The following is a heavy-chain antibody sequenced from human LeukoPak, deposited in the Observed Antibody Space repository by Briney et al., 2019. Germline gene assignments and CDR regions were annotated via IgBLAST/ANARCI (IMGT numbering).Heavy chain of an antibody. Sequence: PSETLSLTCSVSSGSVRSNYYSWAWIRQAPGKGLEWVGGLDDSGNTYYNPSLKSRLTMSVDTSKNHSSLNLKSVAAADTSVYYCARRLRIGAAEWFDPWGQGIMVTVSS. V-gene: IGHV4-39*02. CDR2: LDDSGNT. J-gene: IGHJ5*02. CDR1: SGSVRSNYYS. D-gene: IGHD2-15*01. CDR3: ARRLRIGAAEWFDP.